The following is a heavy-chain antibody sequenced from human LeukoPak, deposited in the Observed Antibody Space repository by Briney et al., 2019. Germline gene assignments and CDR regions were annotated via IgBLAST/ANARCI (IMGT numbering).Heavy chain of an antibody. D-gene: IGHD5-24*01. V-gene: IGHV6-1*01. Sequence: SQTLSLTCVISGDTVSTSSAAWNWIRQSPSRGLEWLGRTYYRSKWYNDYAVSVKSRITINPDTSKNQFSLQLSSVTPEDTAVYYCARQNNTYHHYNLGWFDPWGQGTLVTVSS. J-gene: IGHJ5*02. CDR3: ARQNNTYHHYNLGWFDP. CDR2: TYYRSKWYN. CDR1: GDTVSTSSAA.